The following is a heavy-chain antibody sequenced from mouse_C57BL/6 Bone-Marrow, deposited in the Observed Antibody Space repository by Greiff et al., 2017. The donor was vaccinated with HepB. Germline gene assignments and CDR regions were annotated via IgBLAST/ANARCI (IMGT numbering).Heavy chain of an antibody. Sequence: QVQLQQSGPELVKPGASVKISCKASGYSFTSYYIHWVKQRPGQGLEWIGWIYPGSGNTKYNEKFKGKATLTADTSSSTAYMQLSSLTSEDSAVYYCARPAYSNYDAMDYWGQGTSVTVSS. J-gene: IGHJ4*01. D-gene: IGHD2-5*01. CDR3: ARPAYSNYDAMDY. CDR2: IYPGSGNT. V-gene: IGHV1-66*01. CDR1: GYSFTSYY.